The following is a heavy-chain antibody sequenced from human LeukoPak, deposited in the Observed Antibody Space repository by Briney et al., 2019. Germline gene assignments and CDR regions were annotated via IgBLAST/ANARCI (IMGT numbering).Heavy chain of an antibody. CDR1: GGTFSSYA. D-gene: IGHD1-1*01. CDR2: IIPILGTA. CDR3: ARESDPGTGTTDAFDI. Sequence: ASVKVSCKASGGTFSSYAISWVRQAPGQGLEWMGRIIPILGTANYAQRFQGRVTITTDESMSTAYMELSSLRSEDTAVYYCARESDPGTGTTDAFDIWGQGTMVTVSS. J-gene: IGHJ3*02. V-gene: IGHV1-69*11.